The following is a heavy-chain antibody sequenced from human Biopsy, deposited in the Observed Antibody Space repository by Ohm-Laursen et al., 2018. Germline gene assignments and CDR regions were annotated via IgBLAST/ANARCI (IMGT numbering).Heavy chain of an antibody. J-gene: IGHJ6*02. CDR1: GGSISSYY. D-gene: IGHD3-3*01. CDR2: ISDSGST. CDR3: ARAGIYSWSGEDV. V-gene: IGHV4-59*01. Sequence: TLSLTCTVSGGSISSYYWSWIRQPPGKGLEWIGYISDSGSTNSNPSLKSRVTVSVDTSKNQFSLKLTSVTAADTAVYYCARAGIYSWSGEDVWGQGTTVTVSS.